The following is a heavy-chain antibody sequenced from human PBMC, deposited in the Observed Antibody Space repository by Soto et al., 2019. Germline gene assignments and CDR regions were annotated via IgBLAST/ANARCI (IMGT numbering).Heavy chain of an antibody. J-gene: IGHJ5*02. CDR2: ISYDGSNK. V-gene: IGHV3-30-3*01. CDR1: GFTFSSYA. Sequence: QVQLVESGGGVVQPGRSLRLSCAASGFTFSSYAMHWVRQAPGKGLEWVAVISYDGSNKYYADSVKGRFTISRDNSKNTLYLQMNSLRAEDTAVYYCARANWNDAGWFYPWGQGTLVTVSS. D-gene: IGHD1-20*01. CDR3: ARANWNDAGWFYP.